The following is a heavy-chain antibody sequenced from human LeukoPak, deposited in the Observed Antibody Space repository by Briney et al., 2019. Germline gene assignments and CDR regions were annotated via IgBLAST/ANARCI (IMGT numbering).Heavy chain of an antibody. D-gene: IGHD3-22*01. CDR1: GFIFSSYG. J-gene: IGHJ4*02. Sequence: PGGSLRLSCAASGFIFSSYGMHWVRQPPGKGLEWVAFIRSDGSDTYYAASVTGRFTLSRDNSKNTPYLQMNSLRAADTAVYYCANHDSSSDFWGQGTLVTVSS. V-gene: IGHV3-30*02. CDR2: IRSDGSDT. CDR3: ANHDSSSDF.